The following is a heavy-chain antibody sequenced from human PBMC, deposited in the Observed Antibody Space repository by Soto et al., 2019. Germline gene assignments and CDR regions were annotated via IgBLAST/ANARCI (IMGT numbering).Heavy chain of an antibody. J-gene: IGHJ4*02. CDR3: ALRGSGSYFRY. CDR2: ISGSGDST. D-gene: IGHD1-26*01. CDR1: GITFSSYA. V-gene: IGHV3-23*01. Sequence: EVQLLESGGGLVQPGGSLRLSCAASGITFSSYAMNWVRQAPGKGLEWVSVISGSGDSTYYADSVKGRFTISRDNSKNTLYLQMNSLRAEDTAVYYCALRGSGSYFRYWGQGTLLTVSS.